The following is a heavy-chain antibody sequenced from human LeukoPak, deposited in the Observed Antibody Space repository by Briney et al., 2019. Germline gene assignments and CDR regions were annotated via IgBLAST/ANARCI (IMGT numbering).Heavy chain of an antibody. CDR2: ISGSGRTI. V-gene: IGHV3-11*04. CDR1: GFTFSDYY. D-gene: IGHD4-17*01. J-gene: IGHJ4*02. Sequence: GGSLRLSCTASGFTFSDYYMSWFRQAPGKGLEWLSHISGSGRTIHYADSVKGRLTASRDTAKNSLYLQMNDLRVEDTAVYYCARDLRYGDYAYWGQGTLVTVSS. CDR3: ARDLRYGDYAY.